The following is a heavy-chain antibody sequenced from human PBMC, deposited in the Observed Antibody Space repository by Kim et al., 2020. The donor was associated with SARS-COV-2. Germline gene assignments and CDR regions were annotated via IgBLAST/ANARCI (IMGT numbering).Heavy chain of an antibody. J-gene: IGHJ4*02. CDR3: ARVSLGSSSWYYFDY. D-gene: IGHD6-13*01. Sequence: DYLTGRLTISRDNATHSLYLQMNSLRADDTAVYYCARVSLGSSSWYYFDYWGQGTLVTVSS. V-gene: IGHV3-11*05.